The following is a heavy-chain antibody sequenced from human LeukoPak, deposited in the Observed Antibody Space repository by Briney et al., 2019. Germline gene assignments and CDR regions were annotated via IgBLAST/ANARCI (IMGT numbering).Heavy chain of an antibody. CDR2: ISSSSSYI. D-gene: IGHD4-11*01. Sequence: GGSLRLSCAASGFTFSSYSMNWVRQAPGKGLEWVSSISSSSSYIYYADSVKGRFTISRDNAKNSLYLQMNSLRAEDTAVYYCARGPSTVTPIYYYYMDVWGKGTTVTVSS. CDR3: ARGPSTVTPIYYYYMDV. V-gene: IGHV3-21*04. CDR1: GFTFSSYS. J-gene: IGHJ6*03.